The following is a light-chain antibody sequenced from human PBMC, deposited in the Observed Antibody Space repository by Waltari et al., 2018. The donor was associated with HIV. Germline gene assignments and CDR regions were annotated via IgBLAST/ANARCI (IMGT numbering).Light chain of an antibody. CDR1: QSVGGK. J-gene: IGKJ4*01. CDR2: GPS. Sequence: EIVMTQSPATLSVSPGEKTSLSCRASQSVGGKLAWYQQKPGQAPRLLIYGPSTRATGIPARFSGSGSGTEFTLTISSLQSEDSGVYYCQQYNNWPPVTFGGGTKVEIK. V-gene: IGKV3-15*01. CDR3: QQYNNWPPVT.